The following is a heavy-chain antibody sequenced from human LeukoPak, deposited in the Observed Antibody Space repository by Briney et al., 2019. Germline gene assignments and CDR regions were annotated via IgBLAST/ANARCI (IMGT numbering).Heavy chain of an antibody. V-gene: IGHV5-51*01. J-gene: IGHJ4*02. D-gene: IGHD3-10*01. Sequence: SGESLKISCKSSGYNFTSYWIGWVRQMPGKGLEWLGILYPGDSNTRYSPPFQGQVTISADKSISTAYLQWSSLQASDTAIYYCARGYYGSSGFDYWGQGTLVTVSS. CDR1: GYNFTSYW. CDR2: LYPGDSNT. CDR3: ARGYYGSSGFDY.